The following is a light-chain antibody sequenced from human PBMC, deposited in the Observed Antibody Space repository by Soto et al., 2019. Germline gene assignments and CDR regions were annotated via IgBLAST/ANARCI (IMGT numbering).Light chain of an antibody. CDR2: GAS. CDR1: QVVGGDS. J-gene: IGKJ5*01. Sequence: EIVLTQSPGTLSLSPGERATLSCRASQVVGGDSLAWFQQRPGQAARLVIYGASNSAAGIPDRFSASESGTAFTPPVSRLEPDDFAMYYCQQYHWAPDTFGQGTRLEIK. CDR3: QQYHWAPDT. V-gene: IGKV3-20*01.